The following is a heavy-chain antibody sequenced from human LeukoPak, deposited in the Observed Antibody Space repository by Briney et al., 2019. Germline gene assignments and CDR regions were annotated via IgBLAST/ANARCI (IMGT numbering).Heavy chain of an antibody. CDR1: GFTFSSYA. Sequence: GGSLRLSCAASGFTFSSYAMHWVRQAPGKGLEWVAVISYDGSNKYYADSVKGRFTISRDNSKNTLYLQMNSLRAEDTAVYYCARDRGLDYYDSSSHFDYWGQGTLVTVSS. CDR3: ARDRGLDYYDSSSHFDY. CDR2: ISYDGSNK. J-gene: IGHJ4*02. D-gene: IGHD3-22*01. V-gene: IGHV3-30*04.